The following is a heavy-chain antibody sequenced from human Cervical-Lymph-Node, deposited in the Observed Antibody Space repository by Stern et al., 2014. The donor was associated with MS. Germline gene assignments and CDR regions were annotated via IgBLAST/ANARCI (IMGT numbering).Heavy chain of an antibody. CDR3: AMDARFVVVATTSTSSFYASDV. J-gene: IGHJ6*01. V-gene: IGHV4-61*01. CDR1: GASVTSDRYS. Sequence: QVQLQESGPGLVKPSETLSLTCTVSGASVTSDRYSWSWIRQPPGQGLEWIGNISYAGSTNFNASIESRVTISLDTSKIQISMSLNSGTAAVTAVYLCAMDARFVVVATTSTSSFYASDVWGQGTTVIVSS. CDR2: ISYAGST. D-gene: IGHD3-16*02.